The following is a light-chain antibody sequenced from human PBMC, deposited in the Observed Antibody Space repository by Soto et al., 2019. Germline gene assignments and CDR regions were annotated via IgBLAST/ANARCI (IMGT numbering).Light chain of an antibody. CDR1: QTISGW. CDR3: QQYHSYPWT. CDR2: KAS. J-gene: IGKJ1*01. Sequence: IQMTQSPSSLSASVGDRVTIICGASQTISGWLAWYKKTPGKATKIGIYKASSLQRGVPSRFSGSGSGKEVTLTITTLQPDDGATDHGQQYHSYPWTFGQGTKVDI. V-gene: IGKV1-5*03.